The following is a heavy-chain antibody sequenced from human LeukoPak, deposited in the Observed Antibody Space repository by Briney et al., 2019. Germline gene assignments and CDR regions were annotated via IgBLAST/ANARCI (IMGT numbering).Heavy chain of an antibody. D-gene: IGHD6-6*01. CDR3: AKDRGYSSSSQGFDY. Sequence: GGSLRLSXAASGFTFSSYAMSWVRQAPGKGLEWVSAISGSGGNTYYADSVKGRFTISRDNSKNTLYLQMNSLRAEDTAVYYCAKDRGYSSSSQGFDYWGQGTLVTVSS. J-gene: IGHJ4*02. V-gene: IGHV3-23*01. CDR2: ISGSGGNT. CDR1: GFTFSSYA.